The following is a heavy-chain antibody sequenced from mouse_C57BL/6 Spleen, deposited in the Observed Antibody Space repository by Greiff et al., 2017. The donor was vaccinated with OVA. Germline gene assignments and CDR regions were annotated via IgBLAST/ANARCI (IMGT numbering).Heavy chain of an antibody. J-gene: IGHJ1*03. Sequence: QVQLQQSGAELVRPGTSVKMSCKASGYTFTNYWIGWAKQRPGHGLEWIGDIYPGGGYTNYNEKFKGKATLTADKSSSTAYMQFSSLTSEDSAIYYCAREGGSSSWYFDVWGTGTTVTVSS. CDR1: GYTFTNYW. V-gene: IGHV1-63*01. D-gene: IGHD1-1*01. CDR2: IYPGGGYT. CDR3: AREGGSSSWYFDV.